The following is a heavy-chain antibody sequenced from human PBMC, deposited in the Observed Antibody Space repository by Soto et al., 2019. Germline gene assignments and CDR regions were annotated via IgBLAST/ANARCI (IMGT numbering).Heavy chain of an antibody. CDR1: GGSISNSRYY. CDR3: ARDYYDSSDYTTNWFDP. Sequence: SETLSLTCTVSGGSISNSRYYWAWIRQPPGKGLEWIGSIYHTGNTYYNPPLRSRVTISVDTSKNQFSLKLTSVTAADTAVYYCARDYYDSSDYTTNWFDPWGQGTLVTVSS. V-gene: IGHV4-39*01. D-gene: IGHD3-22*01. J-gene: IGHJ5*02. CDR2: IYHTGNT.